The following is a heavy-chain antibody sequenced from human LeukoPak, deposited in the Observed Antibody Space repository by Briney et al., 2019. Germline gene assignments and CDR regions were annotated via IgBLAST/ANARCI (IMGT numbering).Heavy chain of an antibody. CDR1: GFTVSSHY. J-gene: IGHJ4*02. Sequence: GGSLRLSCAASGFTVSSHYMSWVRQAPGKGLEWVSFISSGGSTYYADSVEGRFTISRDNSKNTLYLQMNSLRAEDTAVYYCARKHDYGDYGFDYWGQGTLVTVSS. CDR3: ARKHDYGDYGFDY. V-gene: IGHV3-53*01. CDR2: ISSGGST. D-gene: IGHD4-17*01.